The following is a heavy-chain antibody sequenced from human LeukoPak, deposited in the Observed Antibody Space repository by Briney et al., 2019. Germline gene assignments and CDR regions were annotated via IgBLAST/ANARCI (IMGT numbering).Heavy chain of an antibody. CDR1: GFTFSSYA. CDR3: ARDKGYCSGDSCFSSFDY. J-gene: IGHJ4*02. D-gene: IGHD2-15*01. CDR2: ISYDGSNK. V-gene: IGHV3-30-3*01. Sequence: GGSLRLSCAASGFTFSSYAMHWVRQAPGKGLEWVAVISYDGSNKYYADSVKGRFTISRDNSKNTLYLQMNSLRAEDTAAYYCARDKGYCSGDSCFSSFDYWGQGTLVTVSS.